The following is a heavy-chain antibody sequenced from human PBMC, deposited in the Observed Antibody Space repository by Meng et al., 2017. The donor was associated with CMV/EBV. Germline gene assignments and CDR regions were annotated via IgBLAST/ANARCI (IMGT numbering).Heavy chain of an antibody. Sequence: GESLKISCAASGFTFSSYGMHWVRQAPGKGLEWVAVISYDGSNKYYADSVKGRFTISRDNSKNTLYLQMNSLRAEDTAVYYCARAYNSAIFGVVGYFDYWGQGTLVTVS. J-gene: IGHJ4*02. CDR2: ISYDGSNK. D-gene: IGHD3-3*01. CDR1: GFTFSSYG. V-gene: IGHV3-30*19. CDR3: ARAYNSAIFGVVGYFDY.